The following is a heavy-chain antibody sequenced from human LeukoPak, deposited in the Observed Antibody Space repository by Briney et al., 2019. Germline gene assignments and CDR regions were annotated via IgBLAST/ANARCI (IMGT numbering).Heavy chain of an antibody. V-gene: IGHV1-69*05. CDR2: IIPILGTA. Sequence: SVKVSCKASGGTFSSYAISWVRQAPGQGLEWMGGIIPILGTANYAQKFQGRVTITTDESTSTAYMELSSLRSEDTAVYYCAVLNYYDSSGYSPFDYWGQGTLVTVSS. CDR3: AVLNYYDSSGYSPFDY. D-gene: IGHD3-22*01. CDR1: GGTFSSYA. J-gene: IGHJ4*02.